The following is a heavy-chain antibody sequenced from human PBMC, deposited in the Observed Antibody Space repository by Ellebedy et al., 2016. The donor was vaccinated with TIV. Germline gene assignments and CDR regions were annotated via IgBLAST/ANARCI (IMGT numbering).Heavy chain of an antibody. J-gene: IGHJ5*02. Sequence: GGSPRLSCAASGFTFSSYSMNWVRQAPGKGLEWVSSITGSSSYIYYADSVKGRFTISRDNTKNSLSLQMNSLRVEDTAVYYCARDARFIDQQHNWFDPWGQGTLVTVSS. CDR2: ITGSSSYI. CDR1: GFTFSSYS. CDR3: ARDARFIDQQHNWFDP. V-gene: IGHV3-21*04. D-gene: IGHD2-2*01.